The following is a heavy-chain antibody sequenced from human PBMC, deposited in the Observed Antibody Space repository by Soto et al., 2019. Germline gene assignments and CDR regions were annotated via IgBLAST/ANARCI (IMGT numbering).Heavy chain of an antibody. V-gene: IGHV3-21*01. CDR3: ARVVYYYYYYMDV. CDR1: GFTFSSYA. J-gene: IGHJ6*03. CDR2: ISSSSSYI. Sequence: PGGSLRLSCAASGFTFSSYAMSWVRQAPGKGLEWVSSISSSSSYIYYADSVKGRFTISRDNAKNSLYLQMNSLRAEDTAVYYCARVVYYYYYYMDVWGKGTTVTVSS.